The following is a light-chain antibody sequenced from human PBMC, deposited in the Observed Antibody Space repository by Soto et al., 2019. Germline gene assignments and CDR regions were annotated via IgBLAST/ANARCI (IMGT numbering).Light chain of an antibody. CDR2: AAS. J-gene: IGKJ4*01. Sequence: DIQLTQSPSFLSASVGDRVTITCRTSQDISSYLAWYQQKPGKAPQLLISAASTLQSGVPSRFSGSGSGTELTLTISSLQPEDFTTYYCQQLKSYHLSFGGGTKVKI. CDR1: QDISSY. CDR3: QQLKSYHLS. V-gene: IGKV1-9*01.